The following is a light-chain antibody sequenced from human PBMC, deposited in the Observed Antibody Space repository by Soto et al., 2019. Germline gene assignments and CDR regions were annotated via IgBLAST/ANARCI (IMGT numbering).Light chain of an antibody. CDR1: QSVSSNS. Sequence: EIVLTKSPGTLSLSAGERSTLSCRASQSVSSNSLAWYQQKPGRAPRLLIYGASSRATGIPDRFSGSGSGTDFALTISRLEPEDFAVYYCQLYGSSPRTFGQGTNVDNK. CDR2: GAS. CDR3: QLYGSSPRT. J-gene: IGKJ1*01. V-gene: IGKV3-20*01.